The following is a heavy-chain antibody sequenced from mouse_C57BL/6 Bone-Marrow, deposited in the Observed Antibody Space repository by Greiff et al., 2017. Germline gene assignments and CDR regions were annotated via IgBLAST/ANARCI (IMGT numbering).Heavy chain of an antibody. CDR2: IYPGSGST. CDR3: ARDTTVVHWYFDV. CDR1: GYTFTSYW. Sequence: QVQLQQPGAELVKPGASVKMSCKASGYTFTSYWITWVKQRPGQGLEWIGDIYPGSGSTNYTEKFKSKATLTVDTSSSTAYMQLSSLTSEDSAVYYCARDTTVVHWYFDVWGTGTTVTVSS. J-gene: IGHJ1*03. D-gene: IGHD1-1*01. V-gene: IGHV1-55*01.